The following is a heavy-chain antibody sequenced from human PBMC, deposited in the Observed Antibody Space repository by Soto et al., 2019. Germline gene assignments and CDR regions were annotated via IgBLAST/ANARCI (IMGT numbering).Heavy chain of an antibody. CDR1: GGSISRYY. J-gene: IGHJ5*02. D-gene: IGHD6-13*01. CDR3: ARATIAAAGTGRFDP. CDR2: IYYTGST. V-gene: IGHV4-59*01. Sequence: QVQLQESGPGLVKPSETLSLTCTVSGGSISRYYWSWIRQPPGRGLEWIGYIYYTGSTNYNPSLKSRVTISVDTSKNQFTLKLSSVTAVDTAVYYCARATIAAAGTGRFDPWGQGTLVTVSS.